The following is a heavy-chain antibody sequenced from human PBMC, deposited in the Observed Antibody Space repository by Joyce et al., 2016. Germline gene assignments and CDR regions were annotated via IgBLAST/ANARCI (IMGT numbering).Heavy chain of an antibody. CDR1: GYTFTGYD. J-gene: IGHJ4*02. CDR2: INPNTGGT. D-gene: IGHD5-18*01. Sequence: QVQLVQSGAEVKRPGASVKVSCKASGYTFTGYDMHWVRQAPRQGLEWMGRINPNTGGTDLAQKFQGRVTMTTDTTISTAYMELSSVNSDDTAVYFCARVVDPAKSFDYWGQGTLVTVSS. V-gene: IGHV1-2*06. CDR3: ARVVDPAKSFDY.